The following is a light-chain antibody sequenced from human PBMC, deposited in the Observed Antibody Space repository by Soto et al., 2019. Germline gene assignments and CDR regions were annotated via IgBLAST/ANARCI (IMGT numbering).Light chain of an antibody. CDR2: KIS. J-gene: IGKJ1*01. CDR3: MQGTRWPRT. Sequence: DIVLTQAPLSSPVTLGQPASISCRSSQSLVHSDGNTYLSWLHQRPGQPPRLLIYKISNRDSGVPDRFSGSGSGANFTLNISRVEAEDVGVYYCMQGTRWPRTFGQGTKVDIK. CDR1: QSLVHSDGNTY. V-gene: IGKV2-24*01.